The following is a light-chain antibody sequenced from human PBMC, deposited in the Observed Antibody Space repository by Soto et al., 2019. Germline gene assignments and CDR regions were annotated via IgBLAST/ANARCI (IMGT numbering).Light chain of an antibody. J-gene: IGLJ1*01. V-gene: IGLV2-14*01. Sequence: QSALTQPASVSGSLGQSITISCTGASNNIGGYKYVSWYQQHPGKAPKLIIYEVSNRPSGISNRFSGSKSGNTASLSISGLQAEDEADYYCSSYSSISTRVFGTGTKVTV. CDR2: EVS. CDR3: SSYSSISTRV. CDR1: SNNIGGYKY.